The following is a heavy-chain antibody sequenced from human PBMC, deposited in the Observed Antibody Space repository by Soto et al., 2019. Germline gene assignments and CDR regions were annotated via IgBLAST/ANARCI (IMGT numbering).Heavy chain of an antibody. V-gene: IGHV4-59*01. CDR2: IYYSGST. Sequence: SETLSLTCTVSGGSMSSYYWSWIRPPPGKGLEWIGYIYYSGSTIYNPSLKSRVIISVDTSKNQFSLKLSSVTAADTAVYYCARSWGHCGGNCYKPDFDYWGQGTLVTVSS. D-gene: IGHD2-21*02. J-gene: IGHJ4*02. CDR3: ARSWGHCGGNCYKPDFDY. CDR1: GGSMSSYY.